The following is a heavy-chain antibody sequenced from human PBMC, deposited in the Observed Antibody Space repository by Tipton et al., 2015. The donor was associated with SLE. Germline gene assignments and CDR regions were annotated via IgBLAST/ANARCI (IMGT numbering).Heavy chain of an antibody. V-gene: IGHV4-39*07. Sequence: LRLSCTVSGGSISSSSYYWGWIRQPPGKGLEWIGSIYYSGSTYYNPSLKSRVTISVDTSKNQFSLKLSSVTAADTAVYYCARGIPTFWSGYRSGWFDPWGQGTLVTVSS. J-gene: IGHJ5*02. CDR2: IYYSGST. CDR3: ARGIPTFWSGYRSGWFDP. CDR1: GGSISSSSYY. D-gene: IGHD3-3*01.